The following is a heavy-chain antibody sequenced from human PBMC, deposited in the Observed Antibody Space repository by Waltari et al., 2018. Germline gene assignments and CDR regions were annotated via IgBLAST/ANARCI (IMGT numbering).Heavy chain of an antibody. V-gene: IGHV3-30*18. J-gene: IGHJ5*02. CDR2: ISSDGSNK. CDR1: GYTLTNYG. D-gene: IGHD1-26*01. Sequence: QVEESGGGVVQPEGSLRLSCVASGYTLTNYGMHWVRQAPGKGLELLAVISSDGSNKYYEDSVKGRFTVSRDNSKNSVYLQMNSLRPEDTALYFCAKAGGIHNYPLDPWGQGTLVTVSS. CDR3: AKAGGIHNYPLDP.